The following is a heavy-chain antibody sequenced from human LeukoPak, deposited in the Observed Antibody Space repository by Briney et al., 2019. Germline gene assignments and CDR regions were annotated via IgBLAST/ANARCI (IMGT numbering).Heavy chain of an antibody. D-gene: IGHD3-9*01. J-gene: IGHJ4*02. CDR1: GGTFSSYA. CDR2: IIPIFGTA. V-gene: IGHV1-69*13. CDR3: ARESPRLRYFDWSPFDY. Sequence: SVKVSCKASGGTFSSYAISWVRQAPGQGLEWMGGIIPIFGTANYAQKFQGRVTITADESTSTAYMELSSLRSEDTAVYYCARESPRLRYFDWSPFDYWGQGTLVTVSS.